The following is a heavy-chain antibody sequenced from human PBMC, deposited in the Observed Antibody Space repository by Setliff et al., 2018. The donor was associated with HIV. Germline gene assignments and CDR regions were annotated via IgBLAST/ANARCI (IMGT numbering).Heavy chain of an antibody. CDR2: INHSGKT. CDR1: GGSFSGYY. CDR3: AREGGTGRSSWYGAYWYDP. V-gene: IGHV4-34*01. Sequence: PSETLSLTCAVYGGSFSGYYWTWTRQPPGKGLEWIGDINHSGKTNYNRSLKSRVTISLDTSKNQFSLRLTSVTAADTAVYYCAREGGTGRSSWYGAYWYDPWGQGTLVTVSS. D-gene: IGHD6-13*01. J-gene: IGHJ5*02.